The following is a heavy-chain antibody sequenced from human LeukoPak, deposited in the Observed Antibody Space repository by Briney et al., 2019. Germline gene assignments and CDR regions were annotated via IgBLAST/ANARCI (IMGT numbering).Heavy chain of an antibody. CDR1: GFIFTTYT. J-gene: IGHJ4*02. CDR2: ISSSSNYI. CDR3: VRDPSYSYGYGDY. Sequence: GGSLRLSCAASGFIFTTYTMNWVRQAPGKGLERVSSISSSSNYIYYADSVKGRFTISRDNAKSSLYLHMNSLRAEDTAVYYCVRDPSYSYGYGDYWGQGTLVTVSA. D-gene: IGHD5-18*01. V-gene: IGHV3-21*01.